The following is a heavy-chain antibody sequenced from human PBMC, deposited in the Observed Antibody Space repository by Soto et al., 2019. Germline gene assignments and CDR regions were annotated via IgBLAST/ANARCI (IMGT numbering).Heavy chain of an antibody. CDR1: GFTFSSYT. Sequence: EVQLLESGGGLVQPGGSLRLSCAASGFTFSSYTMSWVRQAPGKGLDWVSGISGSGGSTQYAGSVKGLFTVCRENSKNTSYLQMNSLRAEDTAVYYCANNVEYSSSSTYYYYGMDVWGQGTTVTVSS. CDR3: ANNVEYSSSSTYYYYGMDV. D-gene: IGHD6-6*01. V-gene: IGHV3-23*01. J-gene: IGHJ6*02. CDR2: ISGSGGST.